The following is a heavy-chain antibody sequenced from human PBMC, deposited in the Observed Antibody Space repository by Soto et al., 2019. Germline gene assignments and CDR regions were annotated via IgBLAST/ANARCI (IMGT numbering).Heavy chain of an antibody. CDR3: ARDADILTGSDAFDI. Sequence: GGSLRLSCAAXGFTFSSYAMSWVRQAPGKGLEWVSAISGSGGSTYYADSVKGRFTISRDNSKNSLYLQMNSLRAEDTAVYYCARDADILTGSDAFDIWGQGTMVTVSS. CDR2: ISGSGGST. J-gene: IGHJ3*02. D-gene: IGHD3-9*01. CDR1: GFTFSSYA. V-gene: IGHV3-23*01.